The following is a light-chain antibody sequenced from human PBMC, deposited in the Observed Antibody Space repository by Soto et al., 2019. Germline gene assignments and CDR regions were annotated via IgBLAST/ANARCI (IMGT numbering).Light chain of an antibody. Sequence: DIQVTQSPSSLSASVGDRVTITCRASQSIRTYLNWYQQRPGKPPKLLIHTASPLQSGVPSRFSGSGSGTDFTLTISSLQPEDFATYYCQQTDSTLISFGQGTKLEMK. CDR3: QQTDSTLIS. CDR1: QSIRTY. J-gene: IGKJ2*03. CDR2: TAS. V-gene: IGKV1-39*01.